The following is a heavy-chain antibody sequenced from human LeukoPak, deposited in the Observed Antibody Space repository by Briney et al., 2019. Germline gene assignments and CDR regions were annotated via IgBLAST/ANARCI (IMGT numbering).Heavy chain of an antibody. CDR2: ISSSSNTI. CDR3: ARGGYSSSWYAY. Sequence: GGSLRLSCVASGITFSSNGFHWVRQAPGKGLEWISYISSSSNTIYYADSVKGRFTISRDNAKNSLYLQMNSLRAEDTAVYYCARGGYSSSWYAYWGQGTLVTVSS. V-gene: IGHV3-48*04. D-gene: IGHD6-13*01. J-gene: IGHJ4*02. CDR1: GITFSSNG.